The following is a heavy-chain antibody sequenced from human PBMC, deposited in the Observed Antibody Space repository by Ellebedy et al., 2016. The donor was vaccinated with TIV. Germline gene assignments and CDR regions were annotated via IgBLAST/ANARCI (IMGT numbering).Heavy chain of an antibody. CDR3: AREGEWLLDY. CDR1: GFNFINSW. CDR2: INSDGFER. V-gene: IGHV3-7*01. J-gene: IGHJ4*02. Sequence: GGSLRLSXITSGFNFINSWMTWVRQSPGKGLEWVASINSDGFERRYVDSVKGRFTISRDNAKNSLYLQMNSLRAEDTAVYYCAREGEWLLDYWGQGTLVTVSS. D-gene: IGHD3-3*01.